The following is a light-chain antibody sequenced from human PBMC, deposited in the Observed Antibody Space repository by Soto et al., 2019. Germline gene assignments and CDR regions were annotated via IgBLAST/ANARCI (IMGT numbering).Light chain of an antibody. V-gene: IGKV1-5*03. J-gene: IGKJ1*01. CDR3: QQYNSYWT. Sequence: DIQMTQSPSTLSASVGDRVTITCRASQSISTWLAWYQQKPGKAPKLLIYKASSLESGVPSRFSGSGSGTEFTLKISSLQPDDFATYYCQQYNSYWTFGQGTKVEIK. CDR2: KAS. CDR1: QSISTW.